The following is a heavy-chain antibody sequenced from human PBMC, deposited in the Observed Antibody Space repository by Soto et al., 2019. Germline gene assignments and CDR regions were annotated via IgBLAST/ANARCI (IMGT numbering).Heavy chain of an antibody. J-gene: IGHJ5*02. D-gene: IGHD5-12*01. CDR1: GYTFTSYA. Sequence: ASVEVSCKASGYTFTSYAMHWVRQAPGQRLEWMGWSNAGNGNTKYSQEFQGRVTITRDTSASTAYMELSSLRSEDMAVYYCARDRGYRGYESNWFDPWGQGALVTVSS. V-gene: IGHV1-3*02. CDR3: ARDRGYRGYESNWFDP. CDR2: SNAGNGNT.